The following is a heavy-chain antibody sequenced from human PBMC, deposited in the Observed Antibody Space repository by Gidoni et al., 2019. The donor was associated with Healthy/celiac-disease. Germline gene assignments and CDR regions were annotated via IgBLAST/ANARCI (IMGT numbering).Heavy chain of an antibody. V-gene: IGHV4-34*01. CDR1: GGSFSGYY. CDR2: INHSGST. CDR3: GIAAAGTPPGY. J-gene: IGHJ4*02. Sequence: QVQLQQWGAGLLKPSETLSLTCAVYGGSFSGYYWSWLRQPPGKGLEWIGEINHSGSTNYNPSLKSRVTISVDTSKNQFSLKLSSVTAADTAVYFCGIAAAGTPPGYWGQGTLVTVSS. D-gene: IGHD6-13*01.